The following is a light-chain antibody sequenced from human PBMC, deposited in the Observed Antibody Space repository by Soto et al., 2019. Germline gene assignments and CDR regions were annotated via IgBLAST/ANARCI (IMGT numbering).Light chain of an antibody. J-gene: IGLJ1*01. CDR1: SGHSSYA. CDR2: LNSDGSH. V-gene: IGLV4-69*01. CDR3: QTWGTGPYV. Sequence: QLVLTQSPSASASLGASVKLTCTLSSGHSSYAIAWHQQQPEKGPRYLMKLNSDGSHSKGDRIPDRFSGSSSGAERYLTISSLQSEDEADYYCQTWGTGPYVFGTGTKVTVL.